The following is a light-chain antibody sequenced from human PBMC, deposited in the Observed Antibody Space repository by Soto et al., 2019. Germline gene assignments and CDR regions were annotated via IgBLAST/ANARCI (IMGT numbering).Light chain of an antibody. Sequence: DIQMTQSPPTLSASVGDRVTITCRASQSVSIWVAWYQQKPGKAPKVLIWNASTLHRGVPSRFSGSGSGTEFTLTISSLQPDDFATYYCLQDYTYPLTFGQGTKVDVK. CDR1: QSVSIW. V-gene: IGKV1-5*01. CDR3: LQDYTYPLT. J-gene: IGKJ1*01. CDR2: NAS.